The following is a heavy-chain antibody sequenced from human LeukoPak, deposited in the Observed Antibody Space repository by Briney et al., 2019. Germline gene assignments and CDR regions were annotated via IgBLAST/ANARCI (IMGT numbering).Heavy chain of an antibody. Sequence: GGSLEISCKASGSSFSSKWIGWVRRLPGKGLEGMGIIYPGDSDTRYSPSFKGQVTISADKSINTAYLQWTTLKASDSAMYYCVIHLKYSSGGHYFDYWVQGTQVTVSS. V-gene: IGHV5-51*01. D-gene: IGHD6-19*01. CDR3: VIHLKYSSGGHYFDY. CDR1: GSSFSSKW. CDR2: IYPGDSDT. J-gene: IGHJ4*02.